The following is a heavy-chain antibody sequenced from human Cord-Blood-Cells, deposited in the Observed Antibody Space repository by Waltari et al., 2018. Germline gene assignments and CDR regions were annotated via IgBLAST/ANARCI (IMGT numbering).Heavy chain of an antibody. V-gene: IGHV3-21*01. D-gene: IGHD2-21*02. CDR2: SSSSSSYI. CDR3: AILYGGNSLFDY. Sequence: EVQLVESGGGLVKPGGSLRLSCAASGFTFSSYSMNGVRQAPGKGLEWVSSSSSSSSYIYYADSVKGRFTISRDNAKNSLYLQMNSLRAEDTAVYYCAILYGGNSLFDYWGQGTLVTVSS. J-gene: IGHJ4*02. CDR1: GFTFSSYS.